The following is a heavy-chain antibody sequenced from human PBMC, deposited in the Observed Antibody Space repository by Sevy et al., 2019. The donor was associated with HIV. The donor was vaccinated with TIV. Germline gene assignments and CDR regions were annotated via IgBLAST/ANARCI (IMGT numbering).Heavy chain of an antibody. CDR3: AKHYIHDIADGWYFDL. CDR2: ISGGGGGT. V-gene: IGHV3-23*01. Sequence: LSLTCAASGFTFNNYAMSWVRQAPGKGLEGKGLEWVSTISGGGGGTYYADSVRGRFTISRDNSKNTLYLQVNSLRVEETAVYYCAKHYIHDIADGWYFDLWGRGTLVTVSS. D-gene: IGHD6-13*01. J-gene: IGHJ2*01. CDR1: GFTFNNYA.